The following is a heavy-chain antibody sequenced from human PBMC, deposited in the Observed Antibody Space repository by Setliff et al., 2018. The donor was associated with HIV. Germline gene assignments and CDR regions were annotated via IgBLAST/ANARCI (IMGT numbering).Heavy chain of an antibody. CDR3: ARASSDIPGVDSNYFDD. J-gene: IGHJ4*02. D-gene: IGHD2-2*01. CDR2: IYTSGP. CDR1: GDSISSGSNY. Sequence: PSETLSLTCTVSGDSISSGSNYWSWIRQPAGKGLEWIGRIYTSGPRYNPSLENRVTISVDTFKSQFFLMLSSVTAADTAVYYCARASSDIPGVDSNYFDDWGQGTLVTVSS. V-gene: IGHV4-61*02.